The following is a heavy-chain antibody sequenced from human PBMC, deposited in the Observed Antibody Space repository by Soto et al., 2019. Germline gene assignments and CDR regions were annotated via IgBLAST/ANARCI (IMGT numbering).Heavy chain of an antibody. CDR2: INPNSGGT. CDR1: GYTFTGYY. V-gene: IGHV1-2*04. Sequence: GASVKVSCKASGYTFTGYYMHWVRQAPGQGLEWMGWINPNSGGTNYAQKFQGWVTMTRDTSTSTAYMELSRLRSDDTAVYYCATAHHCLVPPSFDSWGQGTLVTVSS. D-gene: IGHD2-8*01. J-gene: IGHJ4*02. CDR3: ATAHHCLVPPSFDS.